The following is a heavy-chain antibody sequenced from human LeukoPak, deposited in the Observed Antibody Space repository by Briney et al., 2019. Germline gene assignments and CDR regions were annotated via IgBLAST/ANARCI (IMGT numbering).Heavy chain of an antibody. V-gene: IGHV3-23*01. Sequence: GGSLRLSWAASGFTFSTDVMSWVRQAPGKGLECVSAISGNGGNTYYADSVKGRFTISRDNSKNMLYLQMNSLRAEDTAVYYCAKVSGRIQIWPQPFGDGMDVWGQGTTVTVSS. J-gene: IGHJ6*02. CDR1: GFTFSTDV. CDR2: ISGNGGNT. D-gene: IGHD3-10*01. CDR3: AKVSGRIQIWPQPFGDGMDV.